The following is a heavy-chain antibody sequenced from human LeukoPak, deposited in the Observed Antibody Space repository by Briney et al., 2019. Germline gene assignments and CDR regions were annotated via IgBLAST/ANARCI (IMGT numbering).Heavy chain of an antibody. J-gene: IGHJ5*02. V-gene: IGHV5-51*01. Sequence: GESLKISCKGSGYSFASYWIGWVRQMPGKGLEWMGIIHPGDSDTRYSPSFQGQVTMSADKSISTAYLQWSSLKASDTAMYYCARHHNMPSGWFDPWGQGTLVTVSS. CDR3: ARHHNMPSGWFDP. CDR1: GYSFASYW. D-gene: IGHD2-2*01. CDR2: IHPGDSDT.